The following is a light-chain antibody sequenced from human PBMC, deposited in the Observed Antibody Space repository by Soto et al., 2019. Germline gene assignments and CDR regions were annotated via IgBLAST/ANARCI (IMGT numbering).Light chain of an antibody. Sequence: DIQMTQSPSTLSASVGDRVTITCRASQSISSWLAWYQQKPGKAPKLLIYDASSLESGVPSRFSGSGSGTEFTLTISSLQPDDFAAYYCQQYNNYFYTFGQGTKLEIK. CDR3: QQYNNYFYT. CDR1: QSISSW. CDR2: DAS. V-gene: IGKV1-5*01. J-gene: IGKJ2*01.